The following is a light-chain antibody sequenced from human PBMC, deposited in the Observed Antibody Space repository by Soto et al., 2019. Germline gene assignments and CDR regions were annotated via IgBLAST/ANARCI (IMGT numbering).Light chain of an antibody. CDR1: QSISSW. Sequence: DIQMTQSPSTLSASVGDRVTITCRASQSISSWLAWYQQKPGKAPKLLIYDASSLESGVPSRFSGSGSGTEFTRTSSSLQPDDFATYYCQQYNSYSTFGQGTKVEIK. CDR3: QQYNSYST. CDR2: DAS. J-gene: IGKJ1*01. V-gene: IGKV1-5*01.